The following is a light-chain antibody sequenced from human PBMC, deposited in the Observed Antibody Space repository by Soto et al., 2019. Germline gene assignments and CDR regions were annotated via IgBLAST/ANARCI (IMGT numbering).Light chain of an antibody. J-gene: IGKJ2*01. CDR1: QSVSSSY. V-gene: IGKV3-20*01. CDR3: QQYGNSPPNT. Sequence: EIVLTLSPGTLSLSPGERATLSCRASQSVSSSYLAWYQQKPGQAPRLLIYGASSRATGIPDRFSGSGSGTDFTLTISRLEPEDFAVYFCQQYGNSPPNTFGQGTKVEIK. CDR2: GAS.